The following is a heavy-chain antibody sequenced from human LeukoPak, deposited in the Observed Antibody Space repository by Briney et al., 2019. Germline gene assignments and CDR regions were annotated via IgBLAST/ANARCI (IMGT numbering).Heavy chain of an antibody. Sequence: GGSLRLSCAASGFTSSLYTMNWVRQAPGKGLEWVSAISGSGDSTNYADSVKGRFSISRDNSENTVYLQMNSLRDEDTALYYCAKDVPSWGSAFHIWGQGTMVTVSS. J-gene: IGHJ3*02. CDR1: GFTSSLYT. D-gene: IGHD3-16*01. CDR3: AKDVPSWGSAFHI. V-gene: IGHV3-23*01. CDR2: ISGSGDST.